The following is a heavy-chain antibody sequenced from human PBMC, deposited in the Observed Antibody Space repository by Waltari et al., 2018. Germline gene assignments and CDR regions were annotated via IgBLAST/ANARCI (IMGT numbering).Heavy chain of an antibody. Sequence: EVQLVESGGDLIQPGGSLRLSCAASGLVVSRSFVAWVRQAPGKGVGWVSILYRGGDTHFADSVKGRFTIARDDSRNTVYLQMNSLRAEDAALYYCASGTATVSFEFWGQGTQVTVSS. V-gene: IGHV3-53*01. CDR3: ASGTATVSFEF. CDR2: LYRGGDT. J-gene: IGHJ4*02. D-gene: IGHD1-1*01. CDR1: GLVVSRSF.